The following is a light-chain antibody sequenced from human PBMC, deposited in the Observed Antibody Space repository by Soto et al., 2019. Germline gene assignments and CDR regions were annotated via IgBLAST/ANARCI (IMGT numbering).Light chain of an antibody. J-gene: IGLJ1*01. CDR2: EVS. V-gene: IGLV2-14*01. CDR3: SSYTSRSTLDYV. Sequence: QSVLTQPASVSGSPGQSITISCTGTSSDVGGYNYVSWYQKHPGKAPKLMIYEVSNRPSGVSNRFSGSKSGNTASLTISGLQAEDEADYYCSSYTSRSTLDYVFGSGTKLTVL. CDR1: SSDVGGYNY.